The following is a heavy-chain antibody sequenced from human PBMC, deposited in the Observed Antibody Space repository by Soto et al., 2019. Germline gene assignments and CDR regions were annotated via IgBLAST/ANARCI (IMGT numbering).Heavy chain of an antibody. Sequence: PVGSLRLSCAASGFKFRNDAIHWVRQARVNGLEWLAVIWFDGSKKYYADSVKGRFTISRDNSKNTVYLDMNSLTADDSGVFYCARAHSMMILDRFDPWGHGTLVTVSS. J-gene: IGHJ5*02. V-gene: IGHV3-33*01. CDR2: IWFDGSKK. D-gene: IGHD3-16*01. CDR1: GFKFRNDA. CDR3: ARAHSMMILDRFDP.